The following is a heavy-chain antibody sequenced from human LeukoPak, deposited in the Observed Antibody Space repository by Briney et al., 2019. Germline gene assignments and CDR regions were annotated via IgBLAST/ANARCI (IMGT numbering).Heavy chain of an antibody. V-gene: IGHV1-3*01. CDR2: INAGNGNT. CDR3: ARVKQQLPDY. CDR1: GYTLTELS. D-gene: IGHD6-13*01. J-gene: IGHJ4*02. Sequence: GASVKVSCKVSGYTLTELSMHWVRQAPGKGLEWMGWINAGNGNTKYSQKFQGRVTITRDTSASTAYMELSSLRSEDTAVYYCARVKQQLPDYWGQGTLVTVSS.